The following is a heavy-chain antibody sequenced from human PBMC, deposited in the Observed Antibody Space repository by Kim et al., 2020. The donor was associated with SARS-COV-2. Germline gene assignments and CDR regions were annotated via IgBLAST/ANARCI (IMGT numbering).Heavy chain of an antibody. D-gene: IGHD3-10*01. CDR3: ARVTYSYGSGCYYNVDV. CDR2: IYYSGST. V-gene: IGHV4-59*01. Sequence: SETLSLTCTVSGGSISSYYWSWIRQPPGKGLEWVGYIYYSGSTNYNPSLKSGVTISVDTSKNQFSLKLISGTAADPAADYYARVTYSYGSGCYYNVDV. J-gene: IGHJ3*01. CDR1: GGSISSYY.